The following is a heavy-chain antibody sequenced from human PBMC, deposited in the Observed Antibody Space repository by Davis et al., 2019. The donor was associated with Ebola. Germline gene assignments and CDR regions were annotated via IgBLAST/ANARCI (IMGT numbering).Heavy chain of an antibody. CDR1: GFTFSSYS. CDR3: AREFRIVGATDYFDY. D-gene: IGHD1-26*01. V-gene: IGHV3-21*01. J-gene: IGHJ4*02. CDR2: ISSSSSYI. Sequence: PVGSLRLSCAASGFTFSSYSMNWVRQAPGKGLEWVSSISSSSSYIYYADSVKGRFTISRDNAKNSLYLQMNSLRAEDTAVYYCAREFRIVGATDYFDYWGQGTLVTVSS.